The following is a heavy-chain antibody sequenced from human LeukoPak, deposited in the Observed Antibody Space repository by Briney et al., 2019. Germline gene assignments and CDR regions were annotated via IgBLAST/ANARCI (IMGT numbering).Heavy chain of an antibody. Sequence: ASVKVSCKASGYTFTSYGISWVRQAPGQGLEWMGWINPNSGGTNYAQKFQGRVTTTRDTSISTAYMELSRLRSDDTAVYYCARGSGSYRASHYYYMDVWGKGTTVTISS. J-gene: IGHJ6*03. CDR3: ARGSGSYRASHYYYMDV. CDR2: INPNSGGT. CDR1: GYTFTSYG. V-gene: IGHV1-2*02. D-gene: IGHD3-10*01.